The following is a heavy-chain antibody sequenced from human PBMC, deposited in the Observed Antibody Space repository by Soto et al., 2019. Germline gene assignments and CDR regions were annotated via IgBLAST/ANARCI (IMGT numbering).Heavy chain of an antibody. CDR2: IYWNDDK. D-gene: IGHD3-9*01. V-gene: IGHV2-5*01. CDR1: GFSLSTSGVG. J-gene: IGHJ5*02. Sequence: QITLKESGPTLVKPTQTLTLTCTFSGFSLSTSGVGVGWIRQPPGKALEWLALIYWNDDKRYSPSLKSRLTITKDTSKNQVVLTMTNMDPVDTATYYCAHSTTFLHYDILTGYWLYNWFDPWGQGTLVTVSS. CDR3: AHSTTFLHYDILTGYWLYNWFDP.